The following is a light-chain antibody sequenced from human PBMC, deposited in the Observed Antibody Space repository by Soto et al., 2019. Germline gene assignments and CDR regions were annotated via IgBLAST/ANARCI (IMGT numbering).Light chain of an antibody. V-gene: IGKV1-12*01. CDR3: QQAHSYPLA. CDR2: AAS. CDR1: QGIGSW. J-gene: IGKJ4*01. Sequence: DIQMTQSPSSVSASVRDRVTITCRASQGIGSWLAWYQQKPGQAPELLIYAASSLQSVVPSRFSGSGSGTDFTLAISSLQPEDFATYYCQQAHSYPLAFGGGTKVEIK.